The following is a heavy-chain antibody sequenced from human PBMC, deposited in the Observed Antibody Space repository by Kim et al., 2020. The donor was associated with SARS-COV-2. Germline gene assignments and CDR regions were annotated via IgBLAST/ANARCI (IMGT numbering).Heavy chain of an antibody. CDR1: GFTFSSYA. D-gene: IGHD6-13*01. V-gene: IGHV3-30*04. CDR3: ARGWGNSSSWFSYDY. Sequence: GGSLRLSCAGSGFTFSSYAMHWVRQAPGKGLEWVSVISYDGSNKYYADSVKGRFTISRDNSKNTLYLQMNSLRAEDTSVYYCARGWGNSSSWFSYDYWG. J-gene: IGHJ4*01. CDR2: ISYDGSNK.